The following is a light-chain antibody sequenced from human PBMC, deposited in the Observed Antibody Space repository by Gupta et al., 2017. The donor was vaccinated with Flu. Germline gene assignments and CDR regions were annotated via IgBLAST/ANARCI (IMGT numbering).Light chain of an antibody. CDR3: SAYTGKSTLVL. Sequence: SAMPQPGPVPASPGPSLTISCTGSSSDIGGYIYVTWYQHHPGQGPKLLLYEVNHRASGVSSRFSAAKSGNTAALTISGLQADDEATYYCSAYTGKSTLVLFGGGTKLTVL. J-gene: IGLJ2*01. CDR1: SSDIGGYIY. V-gene: IGLV2-14*01. CDR2: EVN.